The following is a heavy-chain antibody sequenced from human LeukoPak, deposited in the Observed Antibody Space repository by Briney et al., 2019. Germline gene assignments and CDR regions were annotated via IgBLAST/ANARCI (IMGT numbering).Heavy chain of an antibody. J-gene: IGHJ4*02. Sequence: GASVKVSCKTSGYTFSNYGVSWVRQAPGQGLEWMGWISGYNGNTDYGQKFQGRVTMTTGTSTTTVYMELRSLRFDDTAVYYCARIHDFWHGYQGVFHDYWGQGTLVTVSS. D-gene: IGHD3-3*01. CDR1: GYTFSNYG. CDR2: ISGYNGNT. V-gene: IGHV1-18*01. CDR3: ARIHDFWHGYQGVFHDY.